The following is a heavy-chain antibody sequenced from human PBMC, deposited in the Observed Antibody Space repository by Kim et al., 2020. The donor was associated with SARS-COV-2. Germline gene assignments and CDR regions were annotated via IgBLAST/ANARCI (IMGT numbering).Heavy chain of an antibody. CDR2: IYYSGST. J-gene: IGHJ4*02. Sequence: SETLSLTCTVSGGSISSSSYYWGWIRQPPGKGLEWIGSIYYSGSTYYNPSLKSRVTISVDTSTNQFSLKLSSVTAADTAVYYCARHTWNHSYYDILTGYYKPPTYFDYWGQGTRVTVSS. V-gene: IGHV4-39*01. D-gene: IGHD3-9*01. CDR3: ARHTWNHSYYDILTGYYKPPTYFDY. CDR1: GGSISSSSYY.